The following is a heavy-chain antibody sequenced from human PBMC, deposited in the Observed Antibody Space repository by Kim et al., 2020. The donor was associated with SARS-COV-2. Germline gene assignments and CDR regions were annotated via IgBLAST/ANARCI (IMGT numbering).Heavy chain of an antibody. J-gene: IGHJ4*02. CDR2: FSYSGST. CDR1: GGSISSYNYY. D-gene: IGHD3-22*01. Sequence: SETLSLTYTVSGGSISSYNYYWGWIRQPPGEGLEWIGSFSYSGSTYYNPSLKSRVTISVDTSKNQCSLKLSSVTAADTAVGYCAGKNYYYDSSGYYYYGTLVDYWGQGTLVTVSS. CDR3: AGKNYYYDSSGYYYYGTLVDY. V-gene: IGHV4-39*01.